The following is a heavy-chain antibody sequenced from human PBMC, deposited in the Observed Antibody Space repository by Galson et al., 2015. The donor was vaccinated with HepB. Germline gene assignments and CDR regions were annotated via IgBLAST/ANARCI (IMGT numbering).Heavy chain of an antibody. V-gene: IGHV3-33*01. Sequence: SLRLSCAASGFTFSSYGMHWVRQAPGKGLEWVAVIWYDGSNKYYADSVKGRFTISRDNSKNTLYLQMNSLRAEDTAVYYCARDFGRSLGYDILINYWGQGTLVTVSS. CDR1: GFTFSSYG. D-gene: IGHD3-9*01. CDR2: IWYDGSNK. CDR3: ARDFGRSLGYDILINY. J-gene: IGHJ4*02.